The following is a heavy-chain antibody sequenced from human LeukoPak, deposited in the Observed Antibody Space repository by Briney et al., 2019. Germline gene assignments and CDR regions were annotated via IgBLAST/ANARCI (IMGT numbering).Heavy chain of an antibody. CDR1: GFTISGYW. CDR2: ISSSSSYI. CDR3: ARGPHSGSYYFDY. Sequence: PGGSLRLSCAASGFTISGYWMHWVRQAPGKGLEWVSSISSSSSYIFYADSVKGRFTISRDNAKSSLYLQINSLRAEDTAVYYCARGPHSGSYYFDYWGQGTLVTVSS. D-gene: IGHD1-26*01. J-gene: IGHJ4*02. V-gene: IGHV3-21*01.